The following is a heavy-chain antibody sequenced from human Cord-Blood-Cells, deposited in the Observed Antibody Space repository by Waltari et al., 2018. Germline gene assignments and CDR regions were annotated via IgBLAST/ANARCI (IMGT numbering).Heavy chain of an antibody. CDR1: GGSFSGYY. V-gene: IGHV4-34*01. Sequence: QVQLQQWGAGLLKPSETLSLTCAVYGGSFSGYYWSWIRQPPGKGLEWIGEINHSGSTNYNPSLKSRVTISVDTSKNQFSLKLSSVTAADTAVYYCARGGSRGYYYYYYMDVWGKGTTVTVSS. CDR2: INHSGST. J-gene: IGHJ6*03. CDR3: ARGGSRGYYYYYYMDV. D-gene: IGHD1-26*01.